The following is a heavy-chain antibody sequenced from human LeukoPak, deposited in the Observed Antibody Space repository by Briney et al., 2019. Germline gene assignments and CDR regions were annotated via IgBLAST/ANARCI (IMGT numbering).Heavy chain of an antibody. CDR3: ARGNFYSGSGSSPLDY. CDR2: ISSSSTYI. D-gene: IGHD3-10*01. V-gene: IGHV3-21*01. CDR1: GFTFSSNS. Sequence: GGSLRLSCAASGFTFSSNSMNWVRQAPGKGLEWVSAISSSSTYIYYADSVKGRFAISRDNAKNTVFLEMNSLGAEDSALYYCARGNFYSGSGSSPLDYWGQGTLVTVSS. J-gene: IGHJ4*02.